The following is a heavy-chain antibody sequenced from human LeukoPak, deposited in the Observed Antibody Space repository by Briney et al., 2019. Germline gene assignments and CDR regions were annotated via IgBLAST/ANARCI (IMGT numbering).Heavy chain of an antibody. D-gene: IGHD6-19*01. CDR3: ARARGAYSSGWYFDY. CDR1: GGSISNDY. CDR2: IFYSGST. V-gene: IGHV4-59*01. J-gene: IGHJ4*02. Sequence: SETLSLTCTVSGGSISNDYWSWIRQPPGKGLEWIGYIFYSGSTNYNPSLKSRVTISEDTSKNQFSPRLNSVTAADTAVYYCARARGAYSSGWYFDYWGQGTLVTVSS.